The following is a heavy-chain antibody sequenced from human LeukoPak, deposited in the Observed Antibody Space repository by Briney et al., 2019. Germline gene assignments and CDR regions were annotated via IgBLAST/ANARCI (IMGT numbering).Heavy chain of an antibody. CDR3: ARAQGLRYSSSNPDY. CDR1: GFTFSSYW. CDR2: IKHDGSEK. D-gene: IGHD6-13*01. Sequence: PGGSLRLSCAASGFTFSSYWMSWVRQAPGKGLEWVANIKHDGSEKYYVDSVKGRFTISRDNAKNSLYLQMNSLRAEDTAVYYCARAQGLRYSSSNPDYWGQGTLVTVSS. V-gene: IGHV3-7*01. J-gene: IGHJ4*02.